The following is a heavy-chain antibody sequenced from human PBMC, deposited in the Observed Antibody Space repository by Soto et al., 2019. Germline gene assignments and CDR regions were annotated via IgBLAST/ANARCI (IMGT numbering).Heavy chain of an antibody. V-gene: IGHV3-53*01. CDR3: XXXXXXXXXDF. J-gene: IGHJ4*02. Sequence: EVQLVESGGGLIQPGGSLRLSCAASGFAVSSKYMTWVRQAPGKGLEWVSVIYGGGTTYYADSVKGRFTISRDTSKNTXXXXXXXXXXXXXXXXXXXXXXXXXXXDFWGQGTLVTVSS. CDR1: GFAVSSKY. CDR2: IYGGGTT.